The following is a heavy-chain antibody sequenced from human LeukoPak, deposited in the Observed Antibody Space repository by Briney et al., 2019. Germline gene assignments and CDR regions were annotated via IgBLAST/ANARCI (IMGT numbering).Heavy chain of an antibody. CDR3: ARLPYCTGGNCYSGHY. CDR1: GFIFGSYS. J-gene: IGHJ4*02. D-gene: IGHD2-15*01. V-gene: IGHV3-48*01. CDR2: ISSGSSTI. Sequence: GGSLRLSCAASGFIFGSYSMSWVRQAPGKGLEWTSYISSGSSTIHYADSVKGRFTISRDNAKNSLYLQMNSLRAEDTALYYCARLPYCTGGNCYSGHYWGRGTLVTVSS.